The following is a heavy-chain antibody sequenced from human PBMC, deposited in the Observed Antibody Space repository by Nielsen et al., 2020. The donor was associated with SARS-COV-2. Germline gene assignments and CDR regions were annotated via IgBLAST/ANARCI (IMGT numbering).Heavy chain of an antibody. CDR3: ARDSGIRDGSNWFDP. D-gene: IGHD5-24*01. Sequence: ASVKVSCKASGYTFTSYYMHWVRQAPGQGLEWMGIINPSGGSTSYAQKFQGRVTMTRDTSTSTVYMELSSLRSEDTAVYYCARDSGIRDGSNWFDPWGQGTLVTVSS. V-gene: IGHV1-46*01. CDR1: GYTFTSYY. J-gene: IGHJ5*02. CDR2: INPSGGST.